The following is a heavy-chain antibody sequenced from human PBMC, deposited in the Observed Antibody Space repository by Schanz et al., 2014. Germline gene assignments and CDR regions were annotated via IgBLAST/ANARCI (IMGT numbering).Heavy chain of an antibody. V-gene: IGHV3-23*04. CDR3: AKGRFGELSAFDI. D-gene: IGHD3-10*01. Sequence: EVQLVESGGGVVQPGRSLRLSCAASGFMFSSYGMHWVRQVPGKGLEWVSAILGLASTTYYADSVKGRFTISRDNSKNTLYLQMNSLRAEDTAVYYCAKGRFGELSAFDIWGQGTMVTVSS. CDR1: GFMFSSYG. CDR2: ILGLASTT. J-gene: IGHJ3*02.